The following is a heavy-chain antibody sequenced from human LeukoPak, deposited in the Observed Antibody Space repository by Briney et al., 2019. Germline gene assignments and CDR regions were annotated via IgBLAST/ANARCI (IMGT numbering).Heavy chain of an antibody. V-gene: IGHV6-1*01. CDR3: VRDFDCSAGGCLLYS. J-gene: IGHJ4*02. CDR2: TFYRSKWYH. D-gene: IGHD2-15*01. CDR1: GDSVSSNSAA. Sequence: SQTLSLTCAISGDSVSSNSAAWNWIRQSPSRGLEWLGRTFYRSKWYHEYVESVKSRITINPDTSKNQFSLQLNSVTPEDTAIYYCVRDFDCSAGGCLLYSWSQGTLVTVSS.